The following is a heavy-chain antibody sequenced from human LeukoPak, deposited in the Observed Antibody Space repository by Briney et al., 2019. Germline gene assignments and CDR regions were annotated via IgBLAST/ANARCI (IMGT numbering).Heavy chain of an antibody. CDR1: GFTFSSHT. V-gene: IGHV3-23*01. CDR3: AKAFGRANYDF. J-gene: IGHJ4*02. D-gene: IGHD1-26*01. Sequence: GGSLRLSCAASGFTFSSHTMGWVRQAPGKGLEWVSGISGSGVNTYYADSVKGRFTISRDNSKNTLYLQMDSLSAEDTGVYYCAKAFGRANYDFWGQGILVTVSS. CDR2: ISGSGVNT.